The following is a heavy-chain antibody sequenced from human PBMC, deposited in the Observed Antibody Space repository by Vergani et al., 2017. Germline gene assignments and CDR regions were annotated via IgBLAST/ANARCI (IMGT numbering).Heavy chain of an antibody. CDR1: GFTLSNYD. CDR2: LQFDGSNQ. V-gene: IGHV3-30*02. J-gene: IGHJ4*02. CDR3: AKHFRGWGIDY. D-gene: IGHD3-16*01. Sequence: QVQLVESGGGVVQRGGSLRLSCATSGFTLSNYDMPWIRQGPGKGLEFVAFLQFDGSNQYYADSVKVRFTLSRDFSKNTLYLQMNSLRTDDTATYYCAKHFRGWGIDYWGQGTQVIVSS.